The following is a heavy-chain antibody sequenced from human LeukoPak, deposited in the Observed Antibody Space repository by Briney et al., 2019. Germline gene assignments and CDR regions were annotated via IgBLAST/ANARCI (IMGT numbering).Heavy chain of an antibody. V-gene: IGHV1-2*02. D-gene: IGHD5-12*01. J-gene: IGHJ4*02. CDR3: ARDIVATTYLDY. CDR2: INPNSGGT. Sequence: ASVKVSCKASGYTFTGYYMHWVRQAPGQGLEWMGWINPNSGGTNYAQKFQGRVTMTRDTSISTAYMELSRLRSDDTAVYYCARDIVATTYLDYWGQGTLVTVSS. CDR1: GYTFTGYY.